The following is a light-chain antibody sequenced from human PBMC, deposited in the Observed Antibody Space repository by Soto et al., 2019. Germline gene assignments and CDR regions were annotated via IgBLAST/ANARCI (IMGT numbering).Light chain of an antibody. J-gene: IGLJ2*01. CDR1: NIGNKS. CDR3: QVWDISSDHVV. CDR2: YDS. Sequence: SYELTRPPSLSVAPGNTATITCGGNNIGNKSVHWYQQRPGQAPMLVMYYDSDRPSGIPERLSGSNFGNTATLTITRVEAGDEADYYCQVWDISSDHVVFGGGTQLTVL. V-gene: IGLV3-21*04.